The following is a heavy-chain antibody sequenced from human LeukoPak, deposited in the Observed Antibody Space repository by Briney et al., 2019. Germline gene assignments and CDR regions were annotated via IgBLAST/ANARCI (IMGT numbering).Heavy chain of an antibody. CDR1: GYTFTSYG. CDR3: ARDGTAMTTVSWFDP. V-gene: IGHV1-18*01. Sequence: GASVKVSCKASGYTFTSYGISWVRQAPGQGLEWMGWISAYNGNTNYAQKLQGRVTMTTDTSTSTAYMELRSLRSDDKAVYYCARDGTAMTTVSWFDPWGQGTLVTVSS. J-gene: IGHJ5*02. CDR2: ISAYNGNT. D-gene: IGHD4-11*01.